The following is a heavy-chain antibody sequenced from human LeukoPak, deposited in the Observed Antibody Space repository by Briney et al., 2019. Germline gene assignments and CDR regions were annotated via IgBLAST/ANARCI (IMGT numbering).Heavy chain of an antibody. V-gene: IGHV4-4*07. CDR3: AREEDGSGSYDDHKTGDY. J-gene: IGHJ4*02. CDR1: GGSITSYY. D-gene: IGHD3-10*01. Sequence: PSETLSLTCTVSGGSITSYYWSWIRQSAGKGLEWIGRIYSRGSTNYNPSLKSRVTMSVDTSKNQFSLKLSSVTAADTAVYYCAREEDGSGSYDDHKTGDYWGQGILVTVSS. CDR2: IYSRGST.